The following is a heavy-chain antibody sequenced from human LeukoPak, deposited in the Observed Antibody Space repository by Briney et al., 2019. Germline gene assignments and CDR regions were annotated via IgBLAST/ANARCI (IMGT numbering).Heavy chain of an antibody. CDR1: GESLNSYY. CDR2: IYESGTT. Sequence: SETLSLTCAVYGESLNSYYWSWVRQPPGEGLEWIGEIYESGTTEYNPSLKSRVTISMVPSKQQFSLSLSSVAAADTAVYYCARGAWATRLGSWGLGTPVIVSS. CDR3: ARGAWATRLGS. V-gene: IGHV4-34*01. D-gene: IGHD2-15*01. J-gene: IGHJ4*02.